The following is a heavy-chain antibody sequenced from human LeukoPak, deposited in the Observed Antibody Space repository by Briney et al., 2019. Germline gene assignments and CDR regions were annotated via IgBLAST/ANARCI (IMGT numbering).Heavy chain of an antibody. Sequence: SETLSLTCTVSGGSISSYYWSWIRQPPGKGLEWIGYIYYSGSTNYNPSLKSRVTISVDTSKNQFSLKLSSVTAAGTAVYYCARHHSVYYYYGMDVWGQGTTVTVSS. V-gene: IGHV4-59*08. CDR2: IYYSGST. D-gene: IGHD4-11*01. J-gene: IGHJ6*02. CDR1: GGSISSYY. CDR3: ARHHSVYYYYGMDV.